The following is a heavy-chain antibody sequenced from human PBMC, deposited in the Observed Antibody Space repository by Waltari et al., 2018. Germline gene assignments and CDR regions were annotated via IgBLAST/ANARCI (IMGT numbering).Heavy chain of an antibody. CDR2: INPSGGST. CDR3: ARDLSGPYYYDSSGMYYFDY. Sequence: QVQLVQSGAEVKKPGASVKVSCKASGYTFTSYYMHWVRQAPGQGLEWMGIINPSGGSTRYAQKFQGRVTMTRDTSTSTVYMELSSLRSEDTTVYYCARDLSGPYYYDSSGMYYFDYWGQGTLVTVSS. CDR1: GYTFTSYY. J-gene: IGHJ4*02. V-gene: IGHV1-46*01. D-gene: IGHD3-22*01.